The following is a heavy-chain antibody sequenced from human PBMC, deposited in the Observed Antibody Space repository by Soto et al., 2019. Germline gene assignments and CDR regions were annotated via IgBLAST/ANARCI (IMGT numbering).Heavy chain of an antibody. Sequence: GGSLRLSCAASGFTFSSYAMSWVRQAPGKGLEWVSAISGSGGSTYYADSVKGRFTISRDNSKNTLYLQMNSLRAEDTAVYYCAKDQDPYGSGSPYDAFDIWGQGTMVTVSS. CDR2: ISGSGGST. CDR1: GFTFSSYA. D-gene: IGHD3-10*01. J-gene: IGHJ3*02. V-gene: IGHV3-23*01. CDR3: AKDQDPYGSGSPYDAFDI.